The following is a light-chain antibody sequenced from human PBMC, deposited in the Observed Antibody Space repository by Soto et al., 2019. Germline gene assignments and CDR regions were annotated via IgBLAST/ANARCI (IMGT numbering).Light chain of an antibody. Sequence: EIVLTQSPATLSLSPGERATLSCRASQSIRTYLTWYQQKPGQAPRLLIYDGYNRATGIPARFSGSGSVTDFTLTISSLEPEDFAVYYCQQRTNWRATFGQGTRLEIK. V-gene: IGKV3-11*01. J-gene: IGKJ5*01. CDR3: QQRTNWRAT. CDR2: DGY. CDR1: QSIRTY.